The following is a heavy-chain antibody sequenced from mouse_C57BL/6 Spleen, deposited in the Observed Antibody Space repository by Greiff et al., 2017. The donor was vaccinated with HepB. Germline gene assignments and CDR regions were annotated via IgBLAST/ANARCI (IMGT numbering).Heavy chain of an antibody. CDR2: ISSGGDYI. Sequence: EVKLVESGEGLVKPGGSLKLSCAASGFTFSSYAMSWVRQTPEKRLEWVAYISSGGDYIYYADTVKGRFTISRDNARNTLYLQMSSLKSEDTAMYYCTRKGFYYGSSYWYFDVWGTGTTVTVSS. CDR3: TRKGFYYGSSYWYFDV. D-gene: IGHD1-1*01. CDR1: GFTFSSYA. J-gene: IGHJ1*03. V-gene: IGHV5-9-1*02.